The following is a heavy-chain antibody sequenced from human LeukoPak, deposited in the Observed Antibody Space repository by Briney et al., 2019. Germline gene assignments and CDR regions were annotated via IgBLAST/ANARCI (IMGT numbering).Heavy chain of an antibody. CDR2: IHTSGNT. D-gene: IGHD5-24*01. V-gene: IGHV4-4*07. CDR1: GGSMSDFH. CDR3: ARGSSRRDGFNYPFDN. J-gene: IGHJ3*02. Sequence: PSETLSLTCTVSGGSMSDFHWSWIRQPAGKRLEWIGRIHTSGNTNYNPSLKSRVTMSVDTSKNQFSLKLSSVTAADTAVYYCARGSSRRDGFNYPFDNWCQGTMVTVSS.